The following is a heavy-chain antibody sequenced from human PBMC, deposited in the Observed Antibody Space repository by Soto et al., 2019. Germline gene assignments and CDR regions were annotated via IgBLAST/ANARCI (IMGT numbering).Heavy chain of an antibody. V-gene: IGHV3-23*01. CDR2: ISGSGGST. D-gene: IGHD3-10*01. CDR1: GFTFSSYA. J-gene: IGHJ4*02. Sequence: EVQLLESGGGLVQPGGSLRLSCAASGFTFSSYAMSWVRQAPGKGLEWVSAISGSGGSTYYADSVKGRFTISRDNSKNTLYLQMNSLRAEDTAVYYCAKDGGTYGSGSPSYYFDYWGQGTLVTVSS. CDR3: AKDGGTYGSGSPSYYFDY.